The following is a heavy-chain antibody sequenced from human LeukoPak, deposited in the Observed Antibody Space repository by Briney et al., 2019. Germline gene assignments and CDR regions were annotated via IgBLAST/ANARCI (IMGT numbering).Heavy chain of an antibody. V-gene: IGHV4-59*13. Sequence: YWSWIRQPPGKXLEWIGYIYYSGSTNYNPSLKSRVTISVDTSKNQFSLKLSSVTAADTAVYYCAREASGSYFPCWGQGTLVTVSS. D-gene: IGHD1-26*01. J-gene: IGHJ4*02. CDR3: AREASGSYFPC. CDR1: Y. CDR2: IYYSGST.